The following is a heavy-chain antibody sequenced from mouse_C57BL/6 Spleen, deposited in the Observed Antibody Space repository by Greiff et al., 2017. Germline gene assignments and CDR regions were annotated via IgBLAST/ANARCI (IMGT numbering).Heavy chain of an antibody. J-gene: IGHJ3*01. CDR1: GYTFTSYW. D-gene: IGHD4-1*01. V-gene: IGHV1-52*01. CDR2: IDPSDSET. CDR3: SRLGRFAY. Sequence: QVQLQQPGAELVRPGSSVKLSCKASGYTFTSYWMHWVKQRPIQGLEWIGNIDPSDSETHYTQKFKDKATLTVDKSSSTAYMQLSSLTSEDYAVYYCSRLGRFAYWGQGTLVTVSA.